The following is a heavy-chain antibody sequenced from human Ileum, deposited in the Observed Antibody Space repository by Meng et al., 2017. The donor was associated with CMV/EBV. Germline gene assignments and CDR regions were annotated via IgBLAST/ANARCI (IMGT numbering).Heavy chain of an antibody. V-gene: IGHV3-23*01. Sequence: GGSLRLSCAVSGFTFSSFAMSWVRQAPGEGLEWVSGICGDGYSTYYADSVKGRFTISRDNSKNRMYLQMNSLRDEDTAMYYCAKGGGFCDRATCYTLNFDSWGQGTLVTVSS. J-gene: IGHJ4*02. CDR3: AKGGGFCDRATCYTLNFDS. CDR2: ICGDGYST. D-gene: IGHD2-2*02. CDR1: GFTFSSFA.